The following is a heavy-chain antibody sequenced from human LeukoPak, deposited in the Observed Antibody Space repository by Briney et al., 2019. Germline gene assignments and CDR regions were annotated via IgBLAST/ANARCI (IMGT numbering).Heavy chain of an antibody. Sequence: ASVKVSCKASGYSFNSQGMNWVRQAPGQGLEWMGWINTDPGNPTYAQGFTGRFVFSLDSSVSTAYLQISSLMPEDTAKYYCAREILRFDIWGQGTMVIVSS. CDR3: AREILRFDI. CDR2: INTDPGNP. CDR1: GYSFNSQG. J-gene: IGHJ3*02. V-gene: IGHV7-4-1*02.